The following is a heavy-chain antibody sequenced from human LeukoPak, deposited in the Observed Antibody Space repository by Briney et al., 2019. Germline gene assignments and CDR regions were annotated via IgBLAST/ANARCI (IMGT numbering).Heavy chain of an antibody. J-gene: IGHJ4*02. V-gene: IGHV3-23*01. Sequence: PGGSLRLSCAASRFTFSAYDMSWVRQAPGKGLEWVSAISGSGGSTYYADSVKGRFTIPRDNSKNTLYLQMNSLRAEDTAVYYCAKGSSQQLVLGCHWGQGTLVTVSS. D-gene: IGHD6-13*01. CDR2: ISGSGGST. CDR1: RFTFSAYD. CDR3: AKGSSQQLVLGCH.